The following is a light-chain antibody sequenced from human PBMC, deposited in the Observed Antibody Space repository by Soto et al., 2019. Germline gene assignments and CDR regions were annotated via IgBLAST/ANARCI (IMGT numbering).Light chain of an antibody. J-gene: IGKJ1*01. Sequence: EFVLTQSPGTLSLSPGERATLSCRASQTVRNNYLAWYQQKPGQAPRLLIYDASSRATGIPDRFSGGGSGTDFTLTISRLEPDDFAVYWCQHYGNSPTFGQGTKVDIK. CDR1: QTVRNNY. CDR2: DAS. CDR3: QHYGNSPT. V-gene: IGKV3-20*01.